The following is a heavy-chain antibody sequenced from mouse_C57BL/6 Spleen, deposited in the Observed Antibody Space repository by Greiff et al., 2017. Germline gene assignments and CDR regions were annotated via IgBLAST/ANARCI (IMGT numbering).Heavy chain of an antibody. CDR3: ARGGNYGWYFDV. J-gene: IGHJ1*03. D-gene: IGHD2-1*01. CDR2: ISYDGSN. V-gene: IGHV3-6*01. CDR1: GYSITSGYY. Sequence: EVKLVESGPGLVKPSQSLSLTCSVTGYSITSGYYWNWIRQFPGNKPEWMGYISYDGSNNYNPSLKNRISITRDTSKNQFFLKLNSVTTEDTATYYCARGGNYGWYFDVWGTGTTVTVSS.